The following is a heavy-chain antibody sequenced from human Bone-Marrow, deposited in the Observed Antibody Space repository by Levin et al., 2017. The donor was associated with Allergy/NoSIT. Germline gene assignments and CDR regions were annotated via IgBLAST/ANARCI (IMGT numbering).Heavy chain of an antibody. CDR1: GFTFTTYA. Sequence: QPGSPLKISCATSGFTFTTYAIHWVRQAPGKGLEWVAVIWYDGSNEYYADSVRGRFTISRDNSKNTLYLQMNSLRAEDTAVYYCARDSVQVVEPAPDDNNQPSLLMDVWGQGTTVIVSS. J-gene: IGHJ6*02. D-gene: IGHD3-22*01. CDR3: ARDSVQVVEPAPDDNNQPSLLMDV. V-gene: IGHV3-33*01. CDR2: IWYDGSNE.